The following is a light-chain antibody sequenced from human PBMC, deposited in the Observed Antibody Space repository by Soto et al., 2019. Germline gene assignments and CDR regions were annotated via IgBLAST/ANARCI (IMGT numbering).Light chain of an antibody. Sequence: DVQMTQSPSTLSASVGDIVTITCRASQSISYWLAWYQQKPGNAPKLLIYAASSLESGVPSRFSGSGSGTEFTLTISSLQPDDSESYYCQQYNSDSKTFGQGTKVDIK. CDR2: AAS. CDR1: QSISYW. CDR3: QQYNSDSKT. V-gene: IGKV1-5*01. J-gene: IGKJ1*01.